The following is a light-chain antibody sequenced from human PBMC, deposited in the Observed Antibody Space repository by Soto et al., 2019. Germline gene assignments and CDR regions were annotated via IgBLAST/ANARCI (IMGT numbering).Light chain of an antibody. CDR2: DAS. Sequence: EIVLTQSPCTLSLSPGERATLSCRASQTVRNNYLAWYQQKPGQAPRLLIYDASSRATGIPDRFSGGGSGTDFTLTISRLEPEDFAVYYCQQFHNWPRTFGQGTKVDIK. J-gene: IGKJ1*01. CDR1: QTVRNNY. V-gene: IGKV3-20*01. CDR3: QQFHNWPRT.